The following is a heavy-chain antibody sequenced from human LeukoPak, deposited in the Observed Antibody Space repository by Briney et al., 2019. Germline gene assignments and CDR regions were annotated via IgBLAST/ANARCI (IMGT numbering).Heavy chain of an antibody. CDR2: ISGSGGST. J-gene: IGHJ4*02. V-gene: IGHV3-23*01. Sequence: QSGGSLRLSCAASGFTFSSYWMSWVRQAPGKGLEWVSAISGSGGSTYYADSVKGRFTISRDNSKNTLYLQMNSLRAEDTAVYYCAKSPGSSVMGSGFDYWGQGTLVTVSS. D-gene: IGHD2-15*01. CDR3: AKSPGSSVMGSGFDY. CDR1: GFTFSSYW.